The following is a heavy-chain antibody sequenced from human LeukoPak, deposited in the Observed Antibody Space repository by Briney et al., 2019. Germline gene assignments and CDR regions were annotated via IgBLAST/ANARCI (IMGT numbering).Heavy chain of an antibody. Sequence: ASVKVSCKASGGTFSSYAISWVRQAPGQGLEWMGGIIPIFGTANYAQKFQGRVTNTTDESTSTAYMELSSLRSEDTAVYYCARGRWRSSDAFDIWGQGTMVTVSS. J-gene: IGHJ3*02. CDR3: ARGRWRSSDAFDI. D-gene: IGHD2-15*01. V-gene: IGHV1-69*05. CDR2: IIPIFGTA. CDR1: GGTFSSYA.